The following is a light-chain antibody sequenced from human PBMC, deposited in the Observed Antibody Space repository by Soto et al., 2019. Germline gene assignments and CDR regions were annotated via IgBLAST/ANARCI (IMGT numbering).Light chain of an antibody. V-gene: IGKV3-11*01. CDR1: QSVSSY. J-gene: IGKJ5*01. Sequence: EIVLTQSLATLSLSPGERATLSCRASQSVSSYLAWYQQKPGRAPRLLIYDASNRATGIPARFSGSGSGTDFTLTISSLEPEDFAVYYCQQRSNWPITFGQGTRLEMK. CDR2: DAS. CDR3: QQRSNWPIT.